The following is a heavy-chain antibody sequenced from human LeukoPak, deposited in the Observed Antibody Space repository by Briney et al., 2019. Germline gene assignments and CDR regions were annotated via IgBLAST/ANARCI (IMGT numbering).Heavy chain of an antibody. J-gene: IGHJ4*02. Sequence: SQTLSLTCTVSGGSISSGGYYWSWIRQHPGKGLEWIGYIYYSGSTYYNPSLKSRATISVDKSKNQFSLKLSSVTAADTAVYYCARALYSSGWYPDYFDYWGQGTLVTVSS. D-gene: IGHD6-19*01. V-gene: IGHV4-31*03. CDR1: GGSISSGGYY. CDR3: ARALYSSGWYPDYFDY. CDR2: IYYSGST.